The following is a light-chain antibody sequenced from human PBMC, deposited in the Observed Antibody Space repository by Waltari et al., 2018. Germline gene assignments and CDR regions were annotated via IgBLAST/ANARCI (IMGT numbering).Light chain of an antibody. CDR2: GAS. CDR3: QQYGSSTWT. V-gene: IGKV3-20*01. J-gene: IGKJ1*01. CDR1: QSVTTSS. Sequence: EIVLTQSPGTLSLSPGERATLSCRASQSVTTSSLAWYQQKPGQAPRLLIYGASSRATDIPDRFGGSGSGRDFTLIISRLEPEDFAVYYCQQYGSSTWTFGQGTKVEVK.